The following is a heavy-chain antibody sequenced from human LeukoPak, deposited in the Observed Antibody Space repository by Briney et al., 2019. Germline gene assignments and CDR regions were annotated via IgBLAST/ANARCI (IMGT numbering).Heavy chain of an antibody. CDR2: IWYDGSNK. V-gene: IGHV3-33*03. CDR1: GFTFSSYG. CDR3: ASISFDSGSWVFDY. D-gene: IGHD6-13*01. J-gene: IGHJ4*02. Sequence: GGSLRLSCAASGFTFSSYGMHWVRQAPGKGLEWVAVIWYDGSNKYYADSVKGRFTFSRDNAKNSLYLQMNSLRAEDTAIYHCASISFDSGSWVFDYWGQGTLVTVSS.